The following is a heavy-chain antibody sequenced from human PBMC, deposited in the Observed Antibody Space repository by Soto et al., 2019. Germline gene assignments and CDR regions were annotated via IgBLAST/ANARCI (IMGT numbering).Heavy chain of an antibody. CDR3: SRDPELGAGYFAL. Sequence: QVQLQESGPGQVKPSETLFLTCTVSGGSVSSGTYYWSWIRQPAGKGLEWMGYIYRGSTNYNPSLDCRATISVDTSRTQFSLMLGAGPAAGTAVYYWSRDPELGAGYFALWGSGNLVTVSS. D-gene: IGHD7-27*01. CDR1: GGSVSSGTYY. V-gene: IGHV4-61*01. J-gene: IGHJ2*01. CDR2: IYRGST.